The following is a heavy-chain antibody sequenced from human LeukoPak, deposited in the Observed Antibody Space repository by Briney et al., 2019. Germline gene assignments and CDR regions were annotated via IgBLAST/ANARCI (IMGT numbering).Heavy chain of an antibody. CDR3: ARAVEGLQMNLAFDI. D-gene: IGHD5-24*01. CDR2: IYYSGST. Sequence: SETLSLTCTVSGGSISSYYWSWIRQPPGKGLEWIGYIYYSGSTNYNPSLKSRVTISVDTSKNPFSLKLSSVTAADTAVYYCARAVEGLQMNLAFDIWGQGTMVTVSS. CDR1: GGSISSYY. J-gene: IGHJ3*02. V-gene: IGHV4-59*01.